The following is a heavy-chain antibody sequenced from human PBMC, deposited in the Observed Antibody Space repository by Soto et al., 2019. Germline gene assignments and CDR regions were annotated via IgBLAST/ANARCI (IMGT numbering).Heavy chain of an antibody. J-gene: IGHJ5*02. CDR3: ARSITMVRGVSNWFDP. CDR1: GGTFSSYA. Sequence: SSVKVSCKASGGTFSSYAISWVRQAPGQGLEWMGGIIPICGTANHAQKFQGRVTITADKSTSTAYMELSSVRSEDTAVYYCARSITMVRGVSNWFDPWGQGTLVTVSS. CDR2: IIPICGTA. V-gene: IGHV1-69*06. D-gene: IGHD3-10*01.